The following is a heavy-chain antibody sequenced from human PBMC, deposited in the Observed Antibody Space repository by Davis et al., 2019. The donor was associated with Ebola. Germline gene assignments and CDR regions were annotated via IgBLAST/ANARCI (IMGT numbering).Heavy chain of an antibody. J-gene: IGHJ2*01. V-gene: IGHV3-73*01. CDR2: IRSKANSYAT. Sequence: GGSLRLSCAASGFTFSGSAMHWVRQASGKGLEWVGRIRSKANSYATAYAASVKGRFTISRDDSKNTAYLQMNSLKTEDTAVYYCARLTGDLIWYFDLWGRGTLVTVSS. D-gene: IGHD7-27*01. CDR1: GFTFSGSA. CDR3: ARLTGDLIWYFDL.